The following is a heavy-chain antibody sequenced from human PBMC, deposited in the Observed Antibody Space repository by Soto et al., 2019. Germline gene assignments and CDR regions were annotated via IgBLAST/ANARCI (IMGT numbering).Heavy chain of an antibody. D-gene: IGHD3-10*01. CDR3: AREYYYGSGSYFNPISGYYYGMDV. V-gene: IGHV4-30-4*01. Sequence: THRLPNTVLWGSIRNGGYYRRCNRQPPGKGLEWIGDIYYSGSNYYNPSLKSRVTISVDTSKNQFSLKLSSVTAADTAVYYCAREYYYGSGSYFNPISGYYYGMDVWGQGTTVTVSS. CDR1: WGSIRNGGYY. J-gene: IGHJ6*02. CDR2: IYYSGSN.